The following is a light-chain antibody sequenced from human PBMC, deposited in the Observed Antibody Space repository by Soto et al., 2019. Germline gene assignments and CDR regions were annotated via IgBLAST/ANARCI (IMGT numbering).Light chain of an antibody. J-gene: IGLJ2*01. CDR3: QTWGTGIQV. Sequence: QPVLPQSPSASASLGASVKLTCTLSSGHSSYAIAWHQQQPEKGPRYLMKLNSDGSHSKGDGIPDRFSGSSSGAERYLTISSLQSEDEADYHCQTWGTGIQVFGGGTKLTVL. V-gene: IGLV4-69*01. CDR2: LNSDGSH. CDR1: SGHSSYA.